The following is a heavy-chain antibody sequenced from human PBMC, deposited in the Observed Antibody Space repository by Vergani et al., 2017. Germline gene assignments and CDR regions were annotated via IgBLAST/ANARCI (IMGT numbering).Heavy chain of an antibody. CDR2: INYVGRN. Sequence: QLQLQESGPGLVKPSETLSLTCTVSGGSINPSSSFWGWIRQSPGKGLEWIGSINYVGRNYYIPSLQSRATVFVDTSKNQFSLNLTSMTAAGTAVYYCAGGRGDNRYVDLWGRGTLVTDSS. V-gene: IGHV4-39*01. J-gene: IGHJ2*01. CDR1: GGSINPSSSF. D-gene: IGHD3-16*01. CDR3: AGGRGDNRYVDL.